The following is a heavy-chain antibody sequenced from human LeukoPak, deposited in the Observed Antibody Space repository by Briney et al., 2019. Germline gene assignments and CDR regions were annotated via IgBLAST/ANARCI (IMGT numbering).Heavy chain of an antibody. J-gene: IGHJ4*02. CDR3: ARHDCSGGSCPLAY. D-gene: IGHD2-15*01. CDR1: GYTFTSYW. Sequence: PGVSLKISCKGSGYTFTSYWITWVRQMPGKGLEWMGRIDPSDSHASYSPSLQGHVTISADKSINTAYLQWSSLKASDTAMYYCARHDCSGGSCPLAYWGQGTLVTVPS. CDR2: IDPSDSHA. V-gene: IGHV5-10-1*01.